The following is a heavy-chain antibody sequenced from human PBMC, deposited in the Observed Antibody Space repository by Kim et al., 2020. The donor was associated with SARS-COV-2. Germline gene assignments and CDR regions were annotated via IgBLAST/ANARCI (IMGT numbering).Heavy chain of an antibody. D-gene: IGHD3-22*01. CDR3: AKDEGYYDSSGYYPNDY. J-gene: IGHJ4*02. V-gene: IGHV3-30*02. Sequence: VKGRFTISRDNSKNTLYLQMNSLRAEDTAVYYCAKDEGYYDSSGYYPNDYWGQGTLVTVSS.